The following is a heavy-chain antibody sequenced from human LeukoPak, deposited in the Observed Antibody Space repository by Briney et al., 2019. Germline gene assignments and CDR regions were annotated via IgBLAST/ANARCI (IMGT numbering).Heavy chain of an antibody. CDR3: ARFYSSSSVRTLDI. CDR1: GFTFSSYS. V-gene: IGHV3-48*01. D-gene: IGHD6-6*01. CDR2: ISSGGSTI. Sequence: GGSLRLSCAASGFTFSSYSMNWVRQAPGKGLEWVSYISSGGSTIDYADSVKGRFTISRDNAENSMYLHMNSLRAEDTAVYYCARFYSSSSVRTLDIWGQGTMVTVSS. J-gene: IGHJ3*02.